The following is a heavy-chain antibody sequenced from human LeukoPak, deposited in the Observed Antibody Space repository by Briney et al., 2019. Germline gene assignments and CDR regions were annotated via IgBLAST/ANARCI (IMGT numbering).Heavy chain of an antibody. CDR3: ASQYDFWSGFGY. CDR1: GGSISSSSYY. Sequence: SETLSLTCTVSGGSISSSSYYWGWIRQPPGKGLEWIGSIYYSGSTYYNPSLKSRVTISVDTSKNQFSLKLSSVTAADTAVYYCASQYDFWSGFGYWGQGTLVTVSS. V-gene: IGHV4-39*07. D-gene: IGHD3-3*01. J-gene: IGHJ4*02. CDR2: IYYSGST.